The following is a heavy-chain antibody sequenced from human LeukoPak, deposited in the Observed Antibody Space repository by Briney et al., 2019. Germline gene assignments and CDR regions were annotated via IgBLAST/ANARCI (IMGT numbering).Heavy chain of an antibody. CDR3: AREEGNWGDAFDI. CDR2: ISGSGGST. J-gene: IGHJ3*02. D-gene: IGHD7-27*01. CDR1: GFTFSSYA. V-gene: IGHV3-23*01. Sequence: PGGSLRLSCAASGFTFSSYAMSWVRQAPGKGLEWVSAISGSGGSTYYADSVKGRFTISRDNAKNSLYLQMNSLRAEDTAVYYCAREEGNWGDAFDIWGQGTMVTVSS.